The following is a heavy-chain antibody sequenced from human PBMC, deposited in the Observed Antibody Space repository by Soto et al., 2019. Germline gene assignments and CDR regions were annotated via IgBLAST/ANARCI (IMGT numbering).Heavy chain of an antibody. CDR2: IVVGSGNT. Sequence: SVKVSFKASGFTFTSSAVQWVRQARGQRLEWIGWIVVGSGNTNYAQKFQERVTITRDMSTSTAYMELSSLRSEDTAVYYCAALGSGSYFHYYYGMDVWAKGPRLPSP. CDR3: AALGSGSYFHYYYGMDV. J-gene: IGHJ6*02. CDR1: GFTFTSSA. V-gene: IGHV1-58*01. D-gene: IGHD3-10*01.